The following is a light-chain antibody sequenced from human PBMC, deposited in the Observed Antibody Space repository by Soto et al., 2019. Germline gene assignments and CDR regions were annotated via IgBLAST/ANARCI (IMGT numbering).Light chain of an antibody. CDR2: EVT. Sequence: QSVLTQPPSASGSPGQSVTISCTGTSSDVGAYNYVSWYQQHPGKAPKLVIYEVTKRPSGVPDRFSGSKSANTASLTVSGLQAEDEADYYCSSFASSNTWVFGGGTKLTVL. CDR3: SSFASSNTWV. V-gene: IGLV2-8*01. J-gene: IGLJ3*02. CDR1: SSDVGAYNY.